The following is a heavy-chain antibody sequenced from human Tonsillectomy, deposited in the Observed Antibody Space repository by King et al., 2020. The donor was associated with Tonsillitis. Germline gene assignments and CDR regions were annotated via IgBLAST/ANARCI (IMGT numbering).Heavy chain of an antibody. J-gene: IGHJ3*02. Sequence: QLVQSGAEVKKPGESLKISCKGSGYSFTSHWIGWVRQMPGKGLEWMGIIYPGDSDTRYSPSFQGQVTISADKSISTAYLQWGTLKAADTAMYYCAGQVGTLGRAAVFDIWGQGTMVTVSS. CDR3: AGQVGTLGRAAVFDI. CDR2: IYPGDSDT. D-gene: IGHD6-25*01. V-gene: IGHV5-51*01. CDR1: GYSFTSHW.